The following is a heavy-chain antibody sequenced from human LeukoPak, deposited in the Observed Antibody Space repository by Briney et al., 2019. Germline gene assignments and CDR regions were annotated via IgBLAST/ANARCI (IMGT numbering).Heavy chain of an antibody. Sequence: SETLSLTCTVSSYSISSVYYGGWIRQPPGKGLEWIATISHSGSTYYTPSLKSRLTISLDTSKNQSSLKLSSVTAADTAVYYCARVNAPVATFDYWGQGALVTVSS. J-gene: IGHJ4*02. CDR2: ISHSGST. D-gene: IGHD2-21*01. V-gene: IGHV4-38-2*02. CDR1: SYSISSVYY. CDR3: ARVNAPVATFDY.